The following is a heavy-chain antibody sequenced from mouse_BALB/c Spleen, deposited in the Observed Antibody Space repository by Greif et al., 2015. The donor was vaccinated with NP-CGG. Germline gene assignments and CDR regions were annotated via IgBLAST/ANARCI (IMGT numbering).Heavy chain of an antibody. V-gene: IGHV1-84*02. CDR2: IYPGSGNT. CDR1: GYTFTDYY. Sequence: QVQLQQSGPELVKPGASVKISCKASGYTFTDYYMNWVKQKPGQGLEWIGWIYPGSGNTKYNEKFKGKATLTVDTSSSTAYMQLSSLTSEDTAVYFCARRIGTEAMDYWGQGASVTVSS. CDR3: ARRIGTEAMDY. D-gene: IGHD4-1*01. J-gene: IGHJ4*01.